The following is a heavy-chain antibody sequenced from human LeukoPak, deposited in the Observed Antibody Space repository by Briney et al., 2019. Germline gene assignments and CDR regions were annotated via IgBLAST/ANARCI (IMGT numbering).Heavy chain of an antibody. CDR3: VRTDFILIAIDY. Sequence: GASVKVSCKASGYTFTSYAMNWVRQAPGQGLEWMGWISAYNGNTNYARKLQGRVTMTTDTSTSTAYMELRSLRSDDTAVYYCVRTDFILIAIDYWGQGTLVTVSS. V-gene: IGHV1-18*01. J-gene: IGHJ4*02. CDR2: ISAYNGNT. CDR1: GYTFTSYA. D-gene: IGHD3-9*01.